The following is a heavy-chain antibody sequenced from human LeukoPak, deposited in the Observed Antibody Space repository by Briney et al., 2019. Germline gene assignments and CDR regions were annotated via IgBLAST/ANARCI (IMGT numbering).Heavy chain of an antibody. Sequence: PSETLSLTCTASGGSISSSTYYWGWIRQPPGKGLEWIGLIYHRGSTNYNPSLTSRVTISVDTSKNQFSLKLSSVTAADTAVYYCARHRGGGSYYDSSGSPYFDYWGQGTLVTVSS. CDR1: GGSISSSTYY. V-gene: IGHV4-39*01. J-gene: IGHJ4*02. CDR2: IYHRGST. CDR3: ARHRGGGSYYDSSGSPYFDY. D-gene: IGHD3-22*01.